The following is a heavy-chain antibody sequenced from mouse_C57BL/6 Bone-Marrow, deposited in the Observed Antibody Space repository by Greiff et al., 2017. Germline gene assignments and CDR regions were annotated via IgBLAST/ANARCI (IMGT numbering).Heavy chain of an antibody. CDR3: AREDYYGSSSRWYFDV. CDR1: GYTFTSYW. D-gene: IGHD1-1*01. CDR2: IDPSDSYT. Sequence: QVQLQQPGPELVRPGTSVKLSCKASGYTFTSYWMHWVKQRPGQGLEWIGVIDPSDSYTNYNQKFKGKATLTVDTSSSTAYMQLCSLTSEDSAVYYCAREDYYGSSSRWYFDVWGTGTTVTVSS. V-gene: IGHV1-59*01. J-gene: IGHJ1*03.